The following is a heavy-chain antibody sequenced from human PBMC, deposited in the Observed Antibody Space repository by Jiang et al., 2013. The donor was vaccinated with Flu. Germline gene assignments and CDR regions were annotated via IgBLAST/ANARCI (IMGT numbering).Heavy chain of an antibody. CDR1: GYTFTSYA. V-gene: IGHV1-3*01. CDR2: INAGNGNT. Sequence: SGAEVKKPGASVKVSCKASGYTFTSYAMHWVRQAPGQRLEWMGWINAGNGNTKYSQKFQGRVTITRDTSASTAYMELSSLRSEDTAVYYCARVKSMVRGNAQSSYYFDYWGQGTLVTVSS. D-gene: IGHD3-10*01. CDR3: ARVKSMVRGNAQSSYYFDY. J-gene: IGHJ4*02.